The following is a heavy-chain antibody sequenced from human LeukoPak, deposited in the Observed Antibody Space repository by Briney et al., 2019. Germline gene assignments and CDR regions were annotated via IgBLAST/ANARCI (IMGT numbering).Heavy chain of an antibody. J-gene: IGHJ5*02. CDR3: ARMAPFNWPDP. D-gene: IGHD5-24*01. CDR2: ISPYNGDT. CDR1: NYTFNNFG. V-gene: IGHV1-18*01. Sequence: ASVKVSCKASNYTFNNFGLTWVRQAPGQGLEWIGWISPYNGDTTYAQTFQGRVTMTTEASTRTAYLELRSLKSDDTAVYYCARMAPFNWPDPWGQGTLVTVSS.